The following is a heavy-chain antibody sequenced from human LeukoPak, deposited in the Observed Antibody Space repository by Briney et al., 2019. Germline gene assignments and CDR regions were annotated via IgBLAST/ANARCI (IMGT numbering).Heavy chain of an antibody. V-gene: IGHV3-23*01. CDR1: GFTFSSYA. D-gene: IGHD2-2*01. Sequence: GGSLRLSCAASGFTFSSYAMSWVRQAPGKGLEWVSAISGSGGSTYYADSVKGRFTISKDNSKNTLYLQMNRLRAEDTAVYYCAKGASDCSSTSCYPLDAFDIWGQGTMVTVSS. J-gene: IGHJ3*02. CDR3: AKGASDCSSTSCYPLDAFDI. CDR2: ISGSGGST.